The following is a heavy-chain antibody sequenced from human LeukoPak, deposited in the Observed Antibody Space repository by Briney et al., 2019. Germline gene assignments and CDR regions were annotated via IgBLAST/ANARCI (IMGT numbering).Heavy chain of an antibody. CDR1: GFTFSSYA. D-gene: IGHD1-26*01. V-gene: IGHV3-33*08. CDR2: IWYDGNNK. Sequence: PGGSLRLSCAASGFTFSSYAMSWVRQAPGKGLEWVAAIWYDGNNKYYADSVKGRFTISRDNSKSTLFLQMSGLRAEDTALYYCASDHGAYWGQGTLVTVSS. J-gene: IGHJ4*02. CDR3: ASDHGAY.